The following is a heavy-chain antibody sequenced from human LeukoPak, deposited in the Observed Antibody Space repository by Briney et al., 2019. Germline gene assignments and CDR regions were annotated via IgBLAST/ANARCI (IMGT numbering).Heavy chain of an antibody. D-gene: IGHD3-22*01. CDR1: GFTFSRYS. CDR3: ASGGVVINFDF. V-gene: IGHV3-30*04. CDR2: ISNDGSNK. J-gene: IGHJ4*02. Sequence: GGSLRLSCAVSGFTFSRYSMHWVRQAPGKGPEWVAVISNDGSNKDYADSVNGRFTISRDSSKNTLYLQMNSLRAEDTAVYYCASGGVVINFDFWGQGTLVTVSS.